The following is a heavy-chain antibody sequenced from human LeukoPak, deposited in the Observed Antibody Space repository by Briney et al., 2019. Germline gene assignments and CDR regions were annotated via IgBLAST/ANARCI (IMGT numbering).Heavy chain of an antibody. CDR1: GGSISSSSYY. V-gene: IGHV4-39*01. Sequence: SETLSLTCTVSGGSISSSSYYWGWIRQPPGKGLEWIGSIYYSGSTYYNPSLKSRVTISVDTSKNQFSLKLSSVTAADTAVYYCAYSSGYFGDAFDIWGQGTMVTVSS. J-gene: IGHJ3*02. CDR3: AYSSGYFGDAFDI. D-gene: IGHD3-22*01. CDR2: IYYSGST.